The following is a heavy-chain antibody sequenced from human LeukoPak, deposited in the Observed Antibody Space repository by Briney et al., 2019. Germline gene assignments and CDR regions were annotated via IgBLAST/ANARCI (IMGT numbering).Heavy chain of an antibody. D-gene: IGHD2-15*01. V-gene: IGHV1-18*01. CDR2: ISAYNGNT. CDR1: GYTFTSYG. CDR3: ARVRGPNIVVVVAAYYFDY. Sequence: ASVKVSCKASGYTFTSYGISWVRQAPGQGLEWMGWISAYNGNTNYAQKLQGRVTMTTDTSTSTAYMELRSLRPDDTAVYYCARVRGPNIVVVVAAYYFDYWGQGTLVTVSS. J-gene: IGHJ4*02.